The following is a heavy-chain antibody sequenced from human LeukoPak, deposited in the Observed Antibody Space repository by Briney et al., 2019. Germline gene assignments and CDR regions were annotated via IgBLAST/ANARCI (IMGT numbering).Heavy chain of an antibody. Sequence: GGSLRLSCTASGFTFGDYAMSWVRQAPGRGLEWVSGTSDRGDYTYYADSVKGRFTISRDNSKNTLYLQMNGLRAEDTALYFCAKKAQYNGNYPLDYWGQGTLVTVSS. CDR3: AKKAQYNGNYPLDY. CDR1: GFTFGDYA. D-gene: IGHD1-26*01. J-gene: IGHJ4*02. CDR2: TSDRGDYT. V-gene: IGHV3-23*01.